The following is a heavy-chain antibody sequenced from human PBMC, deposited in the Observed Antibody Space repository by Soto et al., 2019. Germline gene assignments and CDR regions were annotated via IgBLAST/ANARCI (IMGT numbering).Heavy chain of an antibody. D-gene: IGHD2-15*01. CDR3: ARRWGSAADY. CDR1: GDSISAYS. V-gene: IGHV4-59*08. Sequence: PSETLSLTCTVSGDSISAYSWSWVRQPPGKGLEWIGYIYYSGSTNYNPSLKSRVTISVDTSKNQFSLKLSSVTAADTAVYYCARRWGSAADYWGQGTLVTVSS. CDR2: IYYSGST. J-gene: IGHJ4*02.